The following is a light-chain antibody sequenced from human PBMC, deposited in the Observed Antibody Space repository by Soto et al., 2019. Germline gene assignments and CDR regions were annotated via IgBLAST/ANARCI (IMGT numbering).Light chain of an antibody. V-gene: IGKV4-1*01. CDR1: QSVLYSSNNKNY. CDR2: WAS. J-gene: IGKJ1*01. CDR3: QQYYSTPWT. Sequence: DIVMTQSPDSLAVSLGERATINCKSSQSVLYSSNNKNYLAWYQQKPGQPPKLLIYWASTRESGVPDRFSGSGSGRDFTLTISSLQAEDVAVYSCQQYYSTPWTFGQGTKVEIK.